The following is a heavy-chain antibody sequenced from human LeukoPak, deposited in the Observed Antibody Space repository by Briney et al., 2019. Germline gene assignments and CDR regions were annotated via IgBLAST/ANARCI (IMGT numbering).Heavy chain of an antibody. CDR1: GYIFTHYF. J-gene: IGHJ4*02. CDR2: INYNTGGT. Sequence: GASVKVSCKASGYIFTHYFVHWLRQAPGQGLEWMGLINYNTGGTNYVQKFQGRVTMTRDTSISTLYMELSSLRSDDTAVYYCARDLGITCISTSCPPDYWGQGTLVTVSS. D-gene: IGHD2-2*01. CDR3: ARDLGITCISTSCPPDY. V-gene: IGHV1-2*02.